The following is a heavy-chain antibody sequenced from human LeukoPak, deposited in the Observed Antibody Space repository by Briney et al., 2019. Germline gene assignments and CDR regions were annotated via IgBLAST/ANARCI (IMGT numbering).Heavy chain of an antibody. D-gene: IGHD4-23*01. CDR1: GFTFSSYA. J-gene: IGHJ4*02. V-gene: IGHV3-23*01. CDR2: ISSSADST. CDR3: AKPLEKYTYGGNFDY. Sequence: PGGSLRLSCEASGFTFSSYAMSWVRQAPGKGLAWVSVISSSADSTYYADSVKGRFTISRDISKNTLYLQMNNLRAEDTAVYYCAKPLEKYTYGGNFDYWGQGILVTVSS.